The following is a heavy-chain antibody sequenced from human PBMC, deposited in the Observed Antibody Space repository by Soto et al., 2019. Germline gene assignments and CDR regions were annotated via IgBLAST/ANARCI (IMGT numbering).Heavy chain of an antibody. CDR1: GFTFSSYG. CDR2: IWYDGSNK. CDR3: ARARINPGMGYFGL. J-gene: IGHJ2*01. V-gene: IGHV3-33*01. Sequence: QVQLVESGGGVVQPGRSLRLSCAASGFTFSSYGMHWVRQAPGKGLEWVAVIWYDGSNKYYADSVKGRFTISRDNSKNTLYLQMNSLRAEDTAMYYCARARINPGMGYFGLWGRGTLVTVSS. D-gene: IGHD3-10*01.